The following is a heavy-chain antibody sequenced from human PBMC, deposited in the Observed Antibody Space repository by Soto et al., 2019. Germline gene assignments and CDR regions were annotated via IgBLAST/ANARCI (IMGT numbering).Heavy chain of an antibody. V-gene: IGHV3-48*02. CDR2: ISSSSSTI. D-gene: IGHD3-3*01. CDR1: GFTFSSYS. Sequence: EVQLVESGGGLVQPGGSLRLSCAASGFTFSSYSMNWVRQAPGKGREWVSYISSSSSTIYDADSVKGRFTISRDNAKNSLYLQMNSLRDEDTAVYYCAREHGVVGIWSGYYDFDYLGQGTLVTGSS. J-gene: IGHJ4*02. CDR3: AREHGVVGIWSGYYDFDY.